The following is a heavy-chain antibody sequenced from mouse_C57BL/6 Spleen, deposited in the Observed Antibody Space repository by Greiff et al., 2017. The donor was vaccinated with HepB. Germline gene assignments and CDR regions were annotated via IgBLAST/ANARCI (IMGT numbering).Heavy chain of an antibody. CDR3: TRDHGYYGNAY. CDR1: GFTFNTYA. J-gene: IGHJ3*01. D-gene: IGHD2-1*01. V-gene: IGHV10-3*01. Sequence: EVQVVESGGGLVQPKGSLKLSCAASGFTFNTYAMHWVRQAPGKGLEWVARIRSKSSNYATYYADSVKDRFTISRDNARNTLYLQMSSLKSEDTAMYYCTRDHGYYGNAYWGQGTLVTVSA. CDR2: IRSKSSNYAT.